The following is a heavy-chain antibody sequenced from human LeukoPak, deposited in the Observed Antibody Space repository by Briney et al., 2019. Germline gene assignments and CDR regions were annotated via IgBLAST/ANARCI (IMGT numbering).Heavy chain of an antibody. J-gene: IGHJ6*03. CDR1: EFSISTYT. V-gene: IGHV3-21*01. CDR2: ISYSSTYI. CDR3: AREGGLNNWYYYMDV. Sequence: GGSLRLSCAASEFSISTYTMSWVRQAPGRGLEWVSSISYSSTYIYYADSVKGRFTISRDNAKNSGYLLMNSLRAEDTAVYYCAREGGLNNWYYYMDVWGKGATVTVSS. D-gene: IGHD1-20*01.